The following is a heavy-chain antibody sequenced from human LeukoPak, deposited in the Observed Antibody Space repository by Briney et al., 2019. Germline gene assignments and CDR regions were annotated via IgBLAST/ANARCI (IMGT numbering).Heavy chain of an antibody. CDR2: IYYSGST. CDR1: GGSISSYY. V-gene: IGHV4-59*01. CDR3: ALAYYDSSGYYFDY. J-gene: IGHJ4*02. Sequence: SETLSLTCTVSGGSISSYYWSWIRQPPGKGLEWIGYIYYSGSTNYNPSLKSRVTISVDTSKNQFSLKLSSVTAADTAVYYCALAYYDSSGYYFDYWGQGTLVTVSS. D-gene: IGHD3-22*01.